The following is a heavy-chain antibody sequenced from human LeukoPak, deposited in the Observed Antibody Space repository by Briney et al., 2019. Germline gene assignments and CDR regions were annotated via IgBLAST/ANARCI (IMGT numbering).Heavy chain of an antibody. V-gene: IGHV4-34*01. CDR3: ARRSSRYFGSRSYRKYYFDY. J-gene: IGHJ4*02. D-gene: IGHD3-10*01. CDR1: GFTFSSYE. CDR2: INHSRNT. Sequence: PGGSLRLSCAASGFTFSSYEMNWVRQPPGKGLEWVGEINHSRNTNYSPSLKSRATISVDTSKNQFSLTLSSVTAADTAVYYCARRSSRYFGSRSYRKYYFDYWGQGTLVIVSS.